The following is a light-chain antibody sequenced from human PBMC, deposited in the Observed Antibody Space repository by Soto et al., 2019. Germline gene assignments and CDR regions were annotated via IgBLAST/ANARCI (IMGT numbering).Light chain of an antibody. Sequence: EIVMTQSPATLSVSPGERASLSCRASQSISHDLAWYQQIPGRAPRLLIYRASARATGIPDRFSGSGSETEFTLIISSLQSEDFDVYYCQQYNSWPLTFGGGTKVEIK. CDR1: QSISHD. J-gene: IGKJ4*01. CDR2: RAS. V-gene: IGKV3-15*01. CDR3: QQYNSWPLT.